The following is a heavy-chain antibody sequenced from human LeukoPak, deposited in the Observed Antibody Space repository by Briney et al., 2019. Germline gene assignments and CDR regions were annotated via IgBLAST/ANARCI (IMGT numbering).Heavy chain of an antibody. CDR2: LSGSGSST. V-gene: IGHV3-23*01. CDR3: ARVAIVPTRLNGMDV. Sequence: GGSLRLSCVASGFIFNKHAMSWVRQAPGKGLEWVSGLSGSGSSTDYADSVKGRFTVSRDNSKNTLYLQMNSLRVEDTAVYYCARVAIVPTRLNGMDVWGQGTTVTVSS. J-gene: IGHJ6*02. D-gene: IGHD2-2*01. CDR1: GFIFNKHA.